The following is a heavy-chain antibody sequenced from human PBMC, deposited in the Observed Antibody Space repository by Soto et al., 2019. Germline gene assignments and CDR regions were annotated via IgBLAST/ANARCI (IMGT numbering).Heavy chain of an antibody. CDR3: ARGQQLVWYYYYGMDV. D-gene: IGHD6-13*01. CDR2: INPNSGGT. J-gene: IGHJ6*02. V-gene: IGHV1-2*02. CDR1: GYTFTGYY. Sequence: QVQLLQSGAEVKKPGASVKVSCKASGYTFTGYYMHWVRQAPGQGLEWMGWINPNSGGTNYAQKFQGRVTMTRDTSISTAYMELSRLRSDDTAVYYCARGQQLVWYYYYGMDVWGQGTTVTVSS.